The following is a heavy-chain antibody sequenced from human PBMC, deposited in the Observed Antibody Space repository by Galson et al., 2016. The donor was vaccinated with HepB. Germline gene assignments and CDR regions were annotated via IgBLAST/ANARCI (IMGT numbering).Heavy chain of an antibody. CDR2: ISGSGGYT. D-gene: IGHD5-24*01. J-gene: IGHJ6*02. CDR1: GFTFSSYA. Sequence: SLRLSCAASGFTFSSYAMSRVRQAPGKGLECVSGISGSGGYTNYADSVKGRFTISRDNSKNTLYLQMNSLTGEDTAVYYCARDGYNDYYHFGMDVWGQGTTVSVSS. V-gene: IGHV3-23*01. CDR3: ARDGYNDYYHFGMDV.